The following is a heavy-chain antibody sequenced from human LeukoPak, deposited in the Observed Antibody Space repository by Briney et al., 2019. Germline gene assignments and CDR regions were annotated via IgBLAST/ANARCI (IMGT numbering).Heavy chain of an antibody. CDR1: GYSFTSYW. CDR2: IYPGDSDT. Sequence: GESLKISCKGSGYSFTSYWIGWVRQMPGKGLEWMGIIYPGDSDTRYSPSFQGQVTISADKSISTAYLQWSSLKASDTAMYYCARHHGYSYGQPYYYYYYYMDVWGKGTTVTVPS. CDR3: ARHHGYSYGQPYYYYYYYMDV. D-gene: IGHD5-18*01. J-gene: IGHJ6*03. V-gene: IGHV5-51*01.